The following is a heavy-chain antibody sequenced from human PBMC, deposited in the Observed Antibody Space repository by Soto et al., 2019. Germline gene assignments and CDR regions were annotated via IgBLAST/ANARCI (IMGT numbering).Heavy chain of an antibody. J-gene: IGHJ5*02. CDR1: GYSISSGYY. Sequence: NPSETLSLTCAVSGYSISSGYYWGWIRQPPGKGLEWIGSIYHSGSTYYNPSLKSRVTISVDTSKNQFSLKLSSVTAADTAVYYCAGSRYYDSNQNWFDTWGQGTLVTVSS. D-gene: IGHD3-22*01. CDR2: IYHSGST. CDR3: AGSRYYDSNQNWFDT. V-gene: IGHV4-38-2*01.